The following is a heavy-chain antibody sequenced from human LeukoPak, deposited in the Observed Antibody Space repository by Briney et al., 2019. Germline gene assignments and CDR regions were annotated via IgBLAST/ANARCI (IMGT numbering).Heavy chain of an antibody. CDR1: GFTFGWHW. D-gene: IGHD3-3*01. CDR3: ARDSGRGGESGYYDL. CDR2: IKQDGSQR. V-gene: IGHV3-7*01. J-gene: IGHJ5*02. Sequence: GGSLRLSCAASGFTFGWHWMSWIRQAPGKGLEWVANIKQDGSQRYYVDSVKGRFTISRDNAKNSLYLQMSSLRAEDTAMYYCARDSGRGGESGYYDLWGQGTLVAVSS.